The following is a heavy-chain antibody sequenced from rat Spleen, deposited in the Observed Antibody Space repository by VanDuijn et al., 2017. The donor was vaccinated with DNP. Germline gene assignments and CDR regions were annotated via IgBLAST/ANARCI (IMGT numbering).Heavy chain of an antibody. CDR1: GFTFSDYN. D-gene: IGHD1-1*01. J-gene: IGHJ2*01. V-gene: IGHV5-7*01. Sequence: EVQLVESGGGLVQPGRSLKLSCAASGFTFSDYNMAWVRQAPKKGLEWVANISYDGSSTYYRDSVKGRFPISRDNAKSTLYLQMDSLRSEDTATYYCARYYSLFDYWGQGVMVTVSS. CDR3: ARYYSLFDY. CDR2: ISYDGSST.